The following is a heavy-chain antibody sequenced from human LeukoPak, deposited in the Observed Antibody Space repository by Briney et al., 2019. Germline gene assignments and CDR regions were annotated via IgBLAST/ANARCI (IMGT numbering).Heavy chain of an antibody. Sequence: SETLSLTCAVYGGSFSGYYWSWIRQPPGKGLEWIGEINHSGSTNYNPSLKSRVTISVDTSKNQFSLKLSSVTAADTAVYYCAREGDYVWGTHYGDYFDYWGQGTLVTVSS. V-gene: IGHV4-34*01. CDR3: AREGDYVWGTHYGDYFDY. CDR2: INHSGST. D-gene: IGHD3-16*01. CDR1: GGSFSGYY. J-gene: IGHJ4*02.